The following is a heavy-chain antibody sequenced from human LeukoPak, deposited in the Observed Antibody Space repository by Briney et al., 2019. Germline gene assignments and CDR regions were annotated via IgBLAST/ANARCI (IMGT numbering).Heavy chain of an antibody. CDR2: IYYSGST. CDR3: ARDFRGSVDAFDI. Sequence: SETLSLTCAVYGGSFSGYYWSWIRQPPGKGLEWIGYIYYSGSTNYNPSLKSRVTISVDTSKNQFSLNLSSVTAADTAVYYCARDFRGSVDAFDIWGQGTMVAVSS. J-gene: IGHJ3*02. V-gene: IGHV4-59*01. CDR1: GGSFSGYY.